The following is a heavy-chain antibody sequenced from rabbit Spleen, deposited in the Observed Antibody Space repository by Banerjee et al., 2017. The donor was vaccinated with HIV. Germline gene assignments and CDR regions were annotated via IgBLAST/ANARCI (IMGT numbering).Heavy chain of an antibody. D-gene: IGHD8-1*01. CDR3: ARDSGTSFSSYGMDL. CDR2: IDTGSSGFT. J-gene: IGHJ6*01. CDR1: GVSFTSNYY. V-gene: IGHV1S40*01. Sequence: QSLEESGGDLVKPGASLTLTCTASGVSFTSNYYMCWVRQAPGKGLEWIACIDTGSSGFTYFASWAKGRFTISKTSSTTVTLQVTSLTAADTATYFCARDSGTSFSSYGMDLWGPGTLAPS.